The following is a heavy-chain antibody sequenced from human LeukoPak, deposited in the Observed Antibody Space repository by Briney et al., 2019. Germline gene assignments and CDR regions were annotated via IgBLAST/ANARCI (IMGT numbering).Heavy chain of an antibody. CDR2: ISGSGGST. V-gene: IGHV3-23*01. CDR1: GFTFSSYA. D-gene: IGHD3-3*01. J-gene: IGHJ4*02. CDR3: AKSLRITIFGVVALFDY. Sequence: GGSLRLSCAASGFTFSSYAMSWVRQAPGKGLEWVSAISGSGGSTYYADSVKGRFTISRDNSKNTLYLQMNSLRAEDTAVYYCAKSLRITIFGVVALFDYWGQGTLVTVSS.